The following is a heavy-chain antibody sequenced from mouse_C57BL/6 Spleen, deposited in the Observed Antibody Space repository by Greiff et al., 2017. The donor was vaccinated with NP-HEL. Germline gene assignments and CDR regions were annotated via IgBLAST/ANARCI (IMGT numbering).Heavy chain of an antibody. J-gene: IGHJ3*01. V-gene: IGHV5-17*01. CDR1: GFTFSDYG. Sequence: VQLKESGGGLVKPGGSLKLSCAASGFTFSDYGMHWVRQAPEKGLEWVAYISSGSSTIYYADTVKGRFTISRDNAKNTLFLQMTSLRSEDTAMYYCARAGIYYDYDWFAYWGQGTLVTVSA. CDR2: ISSGSSTI. CDR3: ARAGIYYDYDWFAY. D-gene: IGHD2-4*01.